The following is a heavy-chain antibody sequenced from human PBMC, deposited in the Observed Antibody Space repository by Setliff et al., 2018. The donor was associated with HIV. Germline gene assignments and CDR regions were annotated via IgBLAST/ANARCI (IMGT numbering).Heavy chain of an antibody. V-gene: IGHV4-61*05. Sequence: SETLSLTCTVAGGSTSSSSYYWSWVRQPPGKGLEWIGYIYYSGSTNYNPSLKSRVTISLDTSKSQFSLKLNSVTAADTAIYFCARRGVGATHRFFNYWGQGTLVTVSS. CDR3: ARRGVGATHRFFNY. J-gene: IGHJ4*02. CDR2: IYYSGST. CDR1: GGSTSSSSYY. D-gene: IGHD1-26*01.